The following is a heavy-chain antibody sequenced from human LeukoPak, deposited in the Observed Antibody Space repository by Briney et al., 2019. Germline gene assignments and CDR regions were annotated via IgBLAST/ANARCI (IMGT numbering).Heavy chain of an antibody. CDR3: ARGFQWHPKPNAFDI. CDR2: IYYTGDT. D-gene: IGHD2-8*01. CDR1: GVSISSYY. V-gene: IGHV4-59*01. J-gene: IGHJ3*02. Sequence: SETLSLTCTLSGVSISSYYWSWLRLPPGKALEWLANIYYTGDTNYNPSLQSRVTISVDASKGQFSLNLGSVTAADTAVYYCARGFQWHPKPNAFDIWGQGTMVTVSS.